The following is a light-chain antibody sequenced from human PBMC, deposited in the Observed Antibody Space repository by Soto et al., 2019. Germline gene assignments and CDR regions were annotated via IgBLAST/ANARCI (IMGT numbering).Light chain of an antibody. CDR3: QTWGTGPFV. CDR2: LNNDGSH. CDR1: SGHSSYA. J-gene: IGLJ1*01. V-gene: IGLV4-69*01. Sequence: QLVLTQSPSASASLGASVKLTCTLSSGHSSYAIAWHQQQPEKGPRYLMKLNNDGSHSKGDGIPDRFSGSSSGAERYLTISSLQSEDEADYYCQTWGTGPFVFGTGTKLPVL.